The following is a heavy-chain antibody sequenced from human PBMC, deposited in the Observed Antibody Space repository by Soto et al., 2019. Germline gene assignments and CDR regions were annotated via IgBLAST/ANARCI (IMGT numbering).Heavy chain of an antibody. CDR3: AREEYSYGSIGPGGYYYGMDV. CDR2: INPNSGGT. J-gene: IGHJ6*02. V-gene: IGHV1-2*02. D-gene: IGHD5-18*01. CDR1: GYTVTGYY. Sequence: ASVKVCCEASGYTVTGYYMDWVRQAPGQGLEWMGWINPNSGGTNYAQKFQGRVTMTRDTSISTAYMEVSRPRSDDTAVYYCAREEYSYGSIGPGGYYYGMDVWGQGTTVTVSS.